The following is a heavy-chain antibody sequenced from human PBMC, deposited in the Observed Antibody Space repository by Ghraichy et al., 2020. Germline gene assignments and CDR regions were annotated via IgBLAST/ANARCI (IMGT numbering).Heavy chain of an antibody. CDR1: GFTFSSYA. CDR2: ISYDGSNK. Sequence: LSLTCAASGFTFSSYAMHWVRQAPGKGLEWVAVISYDGSNKYYADSVKGRFTISRDNSKNTLYLQMNSLRAEDTAVYYCARGTSYPDGYFQHWGQGTLVTVSS. CDR3: ARGTSYPDGYFQH. D-gene: IGHD1-1*01. V-gene: IGHV3-30*04. J-gene: IGHJ1*01.